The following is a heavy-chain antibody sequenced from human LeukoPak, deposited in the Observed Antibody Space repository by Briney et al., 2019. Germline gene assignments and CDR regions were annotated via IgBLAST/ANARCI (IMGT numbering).Heavy chain of an antibody. CDR3: ARYGGYSYGRVDY. J-gene: IGHJ4*02. V-gene: IGHV4-38-2*02. Sequence: PSETLSLTCTVSGYSISTGYYWGWIRQPPGKGLEWIGTISHSGSTYYNPSLKSRVTISLDPSKIQFSLKLNSVTAADTAVYYCARYGGYSYGRVDYWGQGTLVTVSS. CDR1: GYSISTGYY. CDR2: ISHSGST. D-gene: IGHD5-18*01.